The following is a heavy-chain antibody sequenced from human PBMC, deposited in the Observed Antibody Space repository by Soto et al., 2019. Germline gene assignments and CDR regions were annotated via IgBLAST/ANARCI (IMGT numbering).Heavy chain of an antibody. CDR2: INPNSGGT. J-gene: IGHJ4*02. CDR1: GYTFTGYY. D-gene: IGHD4-4*01. CDR3: ARQAYSNYIPYDY. V-gene: IGHV1-2*02. Sequence: GASVKVSCKTSGYTFTGYYMHWVRQAPGQGLEWMGWINPNSGGTNYAQKFQGRVTMTRDTSISTAYMELSRLRSDDTAVYYCARQAYSNYIPYDYWGQGTLVTVSS.